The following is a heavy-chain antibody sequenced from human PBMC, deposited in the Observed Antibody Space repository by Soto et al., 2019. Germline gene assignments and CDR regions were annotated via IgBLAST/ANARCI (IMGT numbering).Heavy chain of an antibody. CDR1: GGSISSYY. V-gene: IGHV4-59*08. J-gene: IGHJ4*02. CDR3: ARLRYSSSWYYFDY. D-gene: IGHD6-13*01. Sequence: SETLSLTCTVSGGSISSYYWSWIRQPPGKGLEWIGYIYYSGSTNYNPSLKSRVTISVDTSKNQFSLKLSSVTAADTAVYYCARLRYSSSWYYFDYWGQGTLVTVSS. CDR2: IYYSGST.